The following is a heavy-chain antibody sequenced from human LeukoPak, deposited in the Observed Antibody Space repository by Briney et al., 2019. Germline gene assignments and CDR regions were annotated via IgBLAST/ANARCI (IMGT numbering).Heavy chain of an antibody. D-gene: IGHD2-15*01. J-gene: IGHJ4*02. CDR1: GYTLTELS. Sequence: ASVKVSCKVSGYTLTELSMHWVRQAPGKGLEWMGGFDPEDGETIYAQKFQGRVTMTEDTSTDTAYMELSSLRSGDTAVYYCATDPPGYCSGGSCLYSWGQGTLVTVSS. CDR3: ATDPPGYCSGGSCLYS. V-gene: IGHV1-24*01. CDR2: FDPEDGET.